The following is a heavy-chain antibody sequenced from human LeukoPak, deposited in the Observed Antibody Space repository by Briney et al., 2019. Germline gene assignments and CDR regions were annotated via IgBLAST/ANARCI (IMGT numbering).Heavy chain of an antibody. J-gene: IGHJ3*02. CDR1: GYSFTSYW. V-gene: IGHV5-51*01. D-gene: IGHD2-15*01. CDR2: IYPGDYDT. CDR3: ARLNVVVVAGDNDAFDI. Sequence: GESLKISCKGSGYSFTSYWIGWVRQMPGKGLEWMGIIYPGDYDTRYSPSFQGQVTISADKSISTAYLQWSSLKASDTAMYYCARLNVVVVAGDNDAFDIWGQGTMVTVSS.